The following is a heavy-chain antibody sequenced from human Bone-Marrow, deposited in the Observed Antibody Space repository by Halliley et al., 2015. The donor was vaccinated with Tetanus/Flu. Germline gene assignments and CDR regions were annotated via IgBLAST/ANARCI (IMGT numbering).Heavy chain of an antibody. V-gene: IGHV4-59*12. Sequence: TLSLTCTVSGGSINDDYWSWIRQPPGQGLEWVGYIYYRGSTKYNPSLKSRVTISVDTSNNEFSLKLSSVTAADTAVYYCARVDCSSTSCYYQMDVWGLGTKVIVSS. CDR3: ARVDCSSTSCYYQMDV. D-gene: IGHD2-2*01. CDR2: IYYRGST. CDR1: GGSINDDY. J-gene: IGHJ6*02.